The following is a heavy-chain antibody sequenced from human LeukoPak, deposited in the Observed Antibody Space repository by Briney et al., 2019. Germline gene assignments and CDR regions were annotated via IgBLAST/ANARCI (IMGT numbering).Heavy chain of an antibody. CDR3: ARDREWELLGVN. CDR2: INTDGSST. D-gene: IGHD1-26*01. CDR1: GFTFSSYW. Sequence: GGSLRLSCAASGFTFSSYWMHWVRQAPGKGLVWVSRINTDGSSTSYADSVKGRFTISRDNAKNTLYLQMNSLRAEDTAVYYCARDREWELLGVNWGQGTLVTVSS. V-gene: IGHV3-74*01. J-gene: IGHJ4*02.